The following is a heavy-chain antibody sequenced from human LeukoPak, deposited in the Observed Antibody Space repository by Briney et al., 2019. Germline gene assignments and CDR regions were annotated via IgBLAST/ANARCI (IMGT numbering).Heavy chain of an antibody. D-gene: IGHD3-9*01. V-gene: IGHV3-21*01. CDR3: ARDAPYSDMRGWFDP. CDR1: GFTFSSYS. CDR2: ISSSSSYI. J-gene: IGHJ5*02. Sequence: GGSLRLSCAVSGFTFSSYSMNWVRQAPGKGLEWVSSISSSSSYIYYADSVKGRFTISRDNAKNSLYLQMNSLRAEDTAVYYCARDAPYSDMRGWFDPWGQGTLVTVSS.